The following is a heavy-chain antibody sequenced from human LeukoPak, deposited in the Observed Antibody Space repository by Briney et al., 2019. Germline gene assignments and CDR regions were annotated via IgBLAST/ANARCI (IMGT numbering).Heavy chain of an antibody. CDR1: GGSISSYY. CDR2: IYYSGST. D-gene: IGHD2-2*01. V-gene: IGHV4-59*01. CDR3: ASSRGGCSSTSCYDY. J-gene: IGHJ4*02. Sequence: SETLSLTCTVSGGSISSYYWSWIRQPPGKGLEWIGYIYYSGSTNYNPSLKSRVTISVDTSKNQFSLKLSSVTAADTAVYYCASSRGGCSSTSCYDYWAREPWSPSPQ.